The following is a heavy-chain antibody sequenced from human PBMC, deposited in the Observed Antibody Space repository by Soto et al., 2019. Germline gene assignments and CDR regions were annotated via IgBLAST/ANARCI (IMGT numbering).Heavy chain of an antibody. Sequence: SVKVSCKASGGTFSSYAISWVRQAPGQGLEWMGGIIPIFGTANYAQKFQGRVTITADESTSTAYMELSSLRSEDTAVYYCARDHDSSGYYPPYFDYWGQGTLVTVSS. V-gene: IGHV1-69*13. CDR3: ARDHDSSGYYPPYFDY. J-gene: IGHJ4*02. D-gene: IGHD3-22*01. CDR2: IIPIFGTA. CDR1: GGTFSSYA.